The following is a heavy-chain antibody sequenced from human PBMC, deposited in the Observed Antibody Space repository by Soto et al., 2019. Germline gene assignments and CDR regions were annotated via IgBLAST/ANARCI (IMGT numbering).Heavy chain of an antibody. V-gene: IGHV3-30*18. CDR3: VKEIGESNVYPLDY. CDR1: GFTFSSLG. J-gene: IGHJ4*02. CDR2: ISNDGSST. Sequence: QVQLVESGGGVVQPGRSMRLSCAASGFTFSSLGMHWVRQAPGTGLEWVAIISNDGSSTYYADSVKGRFTISRDNSKNTLDLQLNSLRTEDTAIYYCVKEIGESNVYPLDYWGQGTLVTVPS. D-gene: IGHD4-17*01.